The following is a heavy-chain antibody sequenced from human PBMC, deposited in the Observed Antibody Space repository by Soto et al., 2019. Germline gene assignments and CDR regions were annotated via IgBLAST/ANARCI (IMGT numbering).Heavy chain of an antibody. J-gene: IGHJ5*02. D-gene: IGHD3-16*01. CDR3: ASTFHPTTAPYNWFDP. Sequence: QVQLQESGPGLVKPSQTLSLTCTVSGGSISSGGYYWSWIRQHPGKGLEWIGYIYYSGSTYYNPSLKSRVTISVDTSKNQFSLKLSSVTAADTAVYYCASTFHPTTAPYNWFDPWGQGTLVAVSS. CDR1: GGSISSGGYY. CDR2: IYYSGST. V-gene: IGHV4-31*03.